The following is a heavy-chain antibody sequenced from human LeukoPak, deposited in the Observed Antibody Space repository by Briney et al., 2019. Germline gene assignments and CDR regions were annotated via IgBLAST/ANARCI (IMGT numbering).Heavy chain of an antibody. CDR2: MSPYNGNT. J-gene: IGHJ2*01. CDR3: ARTNWGNWHRDL. D-gene: IGHD7-27*01. V-gene: IGHV1-18*01. Sequence: GASVKVSCKASNYTFTNFGITWVRQAPGQGVEWIGWMSPYNGNTNYAPKLQDRVTMTSDPSTSTTYMDLKGLKSDDTAIYFCARTNWGNWHRDLWGRGTPVTVSS. CDR1: NYTFTNFG.